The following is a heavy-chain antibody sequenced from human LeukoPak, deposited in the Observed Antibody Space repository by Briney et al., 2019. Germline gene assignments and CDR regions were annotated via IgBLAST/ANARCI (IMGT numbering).Heavy chain of an antibody. CDR2: ISNSGSTI. J-gene: IGHJ6*03. D-gene: IGHD3-10*01. Sequence: GGSLRLSCAASGFTFSSYEMNWVRQAPGKGLEWVSYISNSGSTIYYADSVKGRFTISRDNSKNTLYLQMNSLRAEDTAVYYCAKVGVPAYGSGSYSPASKKSYYYYYMDVWGKGTTVTISS. V-gene: IGHV3-48*03. CDR1: GFTFSSYE. CDR3: AKVGVPAYGSGSYSPASKKSYYYYYMDV.